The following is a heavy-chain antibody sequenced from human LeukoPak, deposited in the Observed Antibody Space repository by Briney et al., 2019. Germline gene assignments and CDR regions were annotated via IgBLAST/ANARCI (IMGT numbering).Heavy chain of an antibody. Sequence: GSLRLSCAASGFTFSTYGMHWVRQAPGKGLEWVAFIRYDGNNKFYADSVKGRFTISRDDSKNTLYLQMNSLRPEDTSVYYCGRDRHVYYDILAGYASYFEYWGQGALVTVYS. CDR3: GRDRHVYYDILAGYASYFEY. CDR1: GFTFSTYG. CDR2: IRYDGNNK. D-gene: IGHD3-9*01. V-gene: IGHV3-30*02. J-gene: IGHJ4*02.